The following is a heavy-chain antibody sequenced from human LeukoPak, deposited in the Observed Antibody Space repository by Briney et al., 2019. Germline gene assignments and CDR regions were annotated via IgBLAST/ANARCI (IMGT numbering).Heavy chain of an antibody. V-gene: IGHV3-21*01. D-gene: IGHD1-26*01. J-gene: IGHJ4*02. Sequence: GRSLRLSCAASGFTFSTYGMNWVRQAPGKGLEWVSSISSSSTYIYYADSVKGRFTISRDNAKNSLYLQMNSLRAEDTAVYYCATKKVGATHFNYWGQGTLVTVSS. CDR1: GFTFSTYG. CDR3: ATKKVGATHFNY. CDR2: ISSSSTYI.